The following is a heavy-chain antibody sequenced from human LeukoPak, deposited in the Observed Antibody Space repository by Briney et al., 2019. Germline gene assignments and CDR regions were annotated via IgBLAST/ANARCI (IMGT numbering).Heavy chain of an antibody. V-gene: IGHV1-18*01. J-gene: IGHJ4*02. D-gene: IGHD2-2*02. CDR3: ARYCSSTSCYTNYFDY. CDR2: ISAYNGNA. CDR1: GYTFTSYG. Sequence: ASVKVSCKASGYTFTSYGISWVRQAPGQGLEWMGWISAYNGNANYAQKLQGRVTMTTDTSTSTAYMELRSLRSDDTAVYYCARYCSSTSCYTNYFDYWGQGTLVTVSS.